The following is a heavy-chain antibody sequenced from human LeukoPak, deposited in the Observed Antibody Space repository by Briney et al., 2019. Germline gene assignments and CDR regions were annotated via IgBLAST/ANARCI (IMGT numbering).Heavy chain of an antibody. CDR3: ARLLASISMVRGVIEIYYYYGMDV. CDR2: INHSGST. D-gene: IGHD3-10*01. J-gene: IGHJ6*02. V-gene: IGHV4-34*01. Sequence: KPSETLSLTCAVYGGSFSNYYWSWIRQPPGKGLEWIGEINHSGSTNYNPSLKSRVTISVDTSKNQFSLKLSSVTAADTAVYYCARLLASISMVRGVIEIYYYYGMDVWGQGTTVTVSS. CDR1: GGSFSNYY.